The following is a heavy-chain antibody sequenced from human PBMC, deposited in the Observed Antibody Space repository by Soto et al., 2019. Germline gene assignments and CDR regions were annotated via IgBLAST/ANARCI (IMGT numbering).Heavy chain of an antibody. J-gene: IGHJ3*01. CDR2: ISGSGGST. CDR3: AKVILGVGMIEVVPGGMFVFDL. CDR1: GFTFSSYA. D-gene: IGHD3-22*01. Sequence: GGSLRLSCAASGFTFSSYAMSWVRQAPGKGLEWVSAISGSGGSTYYADSVKGRFTISRDNSKNTLYLQMNSLRAEDTAVYYCAKVILGVGMIEVVPGGMFVFDLGGKGKMVTV. V-gene: IGHV3-23*01.